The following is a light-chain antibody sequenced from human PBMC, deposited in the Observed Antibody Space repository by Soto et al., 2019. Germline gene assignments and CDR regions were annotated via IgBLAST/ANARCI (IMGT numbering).Light chain of an antibody. Sequence: QSVLTQPPSVSGAPGQRVTISCTGNSSNIGAGYDVHWYQQLPGTAPKLLIHGNNNRPSGVPDRFSGSKSGTSASLAITGLQDDDECDYYCQSYDSRLSGSGVFGGGTKLTVL. CDR3: QSYDSRLSGSGV. CDR2: GNN. V-gene: IGLV1-40*01. CDR1: SSNIGAGYD. J-gene: IGLJ2*01.